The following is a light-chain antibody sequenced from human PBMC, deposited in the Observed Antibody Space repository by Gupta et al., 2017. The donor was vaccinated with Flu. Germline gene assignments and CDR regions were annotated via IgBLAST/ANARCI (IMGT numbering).Light chain of an antibody. Sequence: TATLTCTGNSNNVGNQGAAWLQQHQGHPPKLLTYRNNNRPSGISERFSTSRSGNTASLTITGLQPEDEADYYCSEWDSSLSAGVFGGGTKLTVL. CDR2: RNN. CDR1: SNNVGNQG. V-gene: IGLV10-54*04. CDR3: SEWDSSLSAGV. J-gene: IGLJ2*01.